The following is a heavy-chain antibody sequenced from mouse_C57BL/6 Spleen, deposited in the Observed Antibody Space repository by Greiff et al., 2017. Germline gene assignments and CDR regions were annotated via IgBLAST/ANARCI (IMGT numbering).Heavy chain of an antibody. J-gene: IGHJ1*03. CDR2: INPNNGGT. CDR1: GYTFTDYN. CDR3: ARRLTGTAYCYFDV. V-gene: IGHV1-22*01. D-gene: IGHD4-1*01. Sequence: VQLKQSGPELVKPGASVKMSCKASGYTFTDYNMHWVKQSHGKSLEWIGYINPNNGGTSYNQKIKGKATLTVNKSSSTAYMELRSLTAEECSVYYCARRLTGTAYCYFDVWGTGTTGTVSS.